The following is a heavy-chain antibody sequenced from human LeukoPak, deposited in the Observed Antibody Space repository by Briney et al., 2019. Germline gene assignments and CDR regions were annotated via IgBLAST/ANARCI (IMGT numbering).Heavy chain of an antibody. CDR3: ARGHWWVDP. CDR2: IKGDGSEK. Sequence: GGSLRLSCAASGFTFSNSWMSWFRQAPGKGLEWVAFIKGDGSEKNYVESVKGRFTISRDNAKNSLYLQMNSLRVEDTAVYYCARGHWWVDPWGQGTLVTVSS. V-gene: IGHV3-7*01. J-gene: IGHJ5*02. CDR1: GFTFSNSW.